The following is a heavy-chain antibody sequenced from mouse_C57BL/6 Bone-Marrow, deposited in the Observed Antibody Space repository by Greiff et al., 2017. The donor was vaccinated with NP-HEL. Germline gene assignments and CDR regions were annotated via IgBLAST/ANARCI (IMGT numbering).Heavy chain of an antibody. D-gene: IGHD3-2*02. CDR2: ISYSGST. CDR3: ARSAQAWHYYAMDY. V-gene: IGHV3-8*01. CDR1: GYSFTSDY. J-gene: IGHJ4*01. Sequence: EVQLVESGPGLVKPSQSLSLSCSVTGYSFTSDYLNWIRKFPGNNLEYMGYISYSGSTYYYPSLLSRISIIPDTSKNQYYLQLNSVTTEDTATYYCARSAQAWHYYAMDYWGQGTSVTVSS.